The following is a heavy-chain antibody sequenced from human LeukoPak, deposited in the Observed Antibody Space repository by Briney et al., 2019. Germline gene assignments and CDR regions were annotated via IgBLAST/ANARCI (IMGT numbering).Heavy chain of an antibody. J-gene: IGHJ4*02. Sequence: GGSLRLSCAASGFTFSSYAMSWVRQAPGKGLEWVSAISGSGGSTYYADSVKGRFTISRDNSKNTLYLQMNSLRAEDTAVYYCAKDLMAQGVIITPLFDYWGQGTLVTVSS. V-gene: IGHV3-23*01. CDR1: GFTFSSYA. CDR2: ISGSGGST. D-gene: IGHD3-10*01. CDR3: AKDLMAQGVIITPLFDY.